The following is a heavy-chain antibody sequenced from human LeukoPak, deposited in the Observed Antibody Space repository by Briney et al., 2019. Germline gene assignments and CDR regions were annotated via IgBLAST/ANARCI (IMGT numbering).Heavy chain of an antibody. V-gene: IGHV3-11*01. CDR3: ARDTGSYGSGWPRPYYFDY. CDR2: ISSSSSTI. CDR1: GFTFSDYY. J-gene: IGHJ4*02. Sequence: NPGASLRISCADSGFTFSDYYMSFIRPAPGKRLEWVSFISSSSSTIYSAHSVQGRFTLSRDNAQNSLYLQMNTLRATDAAVCSCARDTGSYGSGWPRPYYFDYWGQGTLVTVSS. D-gene: IGHD6-25*01.